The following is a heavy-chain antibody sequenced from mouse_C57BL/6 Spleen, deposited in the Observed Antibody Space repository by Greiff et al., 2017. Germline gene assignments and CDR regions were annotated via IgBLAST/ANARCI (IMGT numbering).Heavy chain of an antibody. CDR1: GFTFSDAW. Sequence: EVKVEESGGGLVQPGGSMKLSCAASGFTFSDAWMDWVRQSPEKGLEWVAEIRNKANNHATYYAESVKGRFTISRDDSKSSVYLQMNSLRAEDTGIYYCTSTMVTTAFDYWGQGTTLTVSS. CDR3: TSTMVTTAFDY. D-gene: IGHD2-2*01. V-gene: IGHV6-6*01. CDR2: IRNKANNHAT. J-gene: IGHJ2*01.